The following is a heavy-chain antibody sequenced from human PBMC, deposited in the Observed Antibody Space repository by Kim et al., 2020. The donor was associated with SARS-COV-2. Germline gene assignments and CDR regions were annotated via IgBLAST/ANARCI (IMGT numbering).Heavy chain of an antibody. D-gene: IGHD4-17*01. Sequence: GGSLRLSCAASGFTFSSYAMSWVRQAPGKGLEWVSAISGSGGSTYYADSVKGRFTISRDNYKNTLYLQMNSLRAEDTAVYYCAKTLFGHDYGDYWSFDYWGQGTLVTVSS. CDR2: ISGSGGST. CDR3: AKTLFGHDYGDYWSFDY. CDR1: GFTFSSYA. V-gene: IGHV3-23*01. J-gene: IGHJ4*02.